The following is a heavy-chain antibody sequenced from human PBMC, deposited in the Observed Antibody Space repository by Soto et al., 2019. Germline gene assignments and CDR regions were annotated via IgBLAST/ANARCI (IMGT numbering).Heavy chain of an antibody. V-gene: IGHV1-3*01. D-gene: IGHD2-15*01. Sequence: QVQLVQSGAEVKKPGASVKVSCKASGYTFTSYAMHWVRQAPGQRLGWMGWINAGNGNTKYSQKFQGRVTITRDTSASTAYMELSSLRSEDTAVYYCARGCSGGSCQPFDYWGQGTLVTVSS. CDR3: ARGCSGGSCQPFDY. CDR2: INAGNGNT. J-gene: IGHJ4*02. CDR1: GYTFTSYA.